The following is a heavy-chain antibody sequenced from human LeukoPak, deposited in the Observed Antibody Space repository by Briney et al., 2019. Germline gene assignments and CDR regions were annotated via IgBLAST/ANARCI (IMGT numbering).Heavy chain of an antibody. CDR2: ISHSGSII. CDR1: GFSFSSYE. D-gene: IGHD3-22*01. V-gene: IGHV3-48*03. J-gene: IGHJ4*02. Sequence: GGSLRLSCAASGFSFSSYEMNWVRQAPGKGLERVSYISHSGSIIYYADSVKGRFTISRDSAKNSLYLQMNSLRAEDTAVYYCASSFSGYSYSSFLFWGQGTLVTVSS. CDR3: ASSFSGYSYSSFLF.